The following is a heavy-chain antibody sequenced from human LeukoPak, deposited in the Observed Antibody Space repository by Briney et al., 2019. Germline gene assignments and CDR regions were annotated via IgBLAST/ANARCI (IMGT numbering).Heavy chain of an antibody. Sequence: SETLSLTCAVYGGSFSGYYWSWIRQPPGKGLEWIGEINHSGSTNYNPSLKSRVTISVDTSKNQFFLKLSSVTAADTAVYYCARGRRGPVGYWGQGTLVTVSS. J-gene: IGHJ4*02. CDR1: GGSFSGYY. CDR3: ARGRRGPVGY. V-gene: IGHV4-34*01. D-gene: IGHD2-15*01. CDR2: INHSGST.